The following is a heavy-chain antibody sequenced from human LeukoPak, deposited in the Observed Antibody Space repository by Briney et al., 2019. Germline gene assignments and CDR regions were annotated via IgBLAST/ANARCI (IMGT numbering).Heavy chain of an antibody. Sequence: SETLSLTCAVYGGSFSGYYWSWIRQPPGKGLEWIGEINHSGSTNYNTSLKSRVTISVDTSKNQFSLKLSSVTAADTAVYYCARVKRLDRLWNDYWGQGTLVTVSS. CDR1: GGSFSGYY. D-gene: IGHD6-19*01. J-gene: IGHJ4*02. V-gene: IGHV4-34*01. CDR3: ARVKRLDRLWNDY. CDR2: INHSGST.